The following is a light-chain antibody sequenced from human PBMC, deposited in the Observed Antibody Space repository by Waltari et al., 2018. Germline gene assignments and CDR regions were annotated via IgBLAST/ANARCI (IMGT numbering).Light chain of an antibody. CDR1: STDSGSYYR. J-gene: IGLJ3*02. CDR3: CSYRGGHFWV. V-gene: IGLV2-23*02. Sequence: QSALTLPASVSASPGQSISISCTCTSTDSGSYYRVSWYQHRPSKAPKLLIYEVTKRPSGVSGRFSGSKSGNTASLTISGLQAEDEGDYYCCSYRGGHFWVFGGGAKLTVL. CDR2: EVT.